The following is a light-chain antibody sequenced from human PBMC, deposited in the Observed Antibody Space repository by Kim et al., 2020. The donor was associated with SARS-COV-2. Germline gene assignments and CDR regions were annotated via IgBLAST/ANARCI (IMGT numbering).Light chain of an antibody. J-gene: IGKJ4*01. CDR3: QQGYSTPLT. Sequence: DIQMTQSPSSLSASVGDRVTITCRASQSISSYLNWYQQKPGKAPKLLIYAASSLQSGVPSRFSGSGSGTDFTLTISSLQPEDFATYSCQQGYSTPLTFGGGTKVDIK. CDR1: QSISSY. CDR2: AAS. V-gene: IGKV1-39*01.